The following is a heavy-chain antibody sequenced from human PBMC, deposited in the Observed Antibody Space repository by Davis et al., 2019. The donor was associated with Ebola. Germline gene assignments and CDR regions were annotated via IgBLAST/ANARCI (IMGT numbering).Heavy chain of an antibody. CDR2: IIPILGIA. CDR3: TSNTYYYGSGSKYYFDY. D-gene: IGHD3-10*01. V-gene: IGHV1-69*04. Sequence: SVKVSCKASGGTFSSYAISWVRQAPGQGLEWMGRIIPILGIANYAQKFQGRVTITADKSTSTAYMELSSLRSEDTAVYYCTSNTYYYGSGSKYYFDYWGQGTLVTVSS. CDR1: GGTFSSYA. J-gene: IGHJ4*02.